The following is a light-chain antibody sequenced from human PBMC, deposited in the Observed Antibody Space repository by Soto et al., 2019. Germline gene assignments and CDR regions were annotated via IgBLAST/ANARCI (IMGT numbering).Light chain of an antibody. Sequence: QSALTQPASVSGSPGQSITISCTGTSSDIGGYNSVSWYQQHPDKAPQLLIYDVSYRLSGIFSRFSGSKSGATASLTISGLQAEDEADYYCSSYASTTSRVFGGGTKVTVL. J-gene: IGLJ2*01. CDR1: SSDIGGYNS. V-gene: IGLV2-14*01. CDR3: SSYASTTSRV. CDR2: DVS.